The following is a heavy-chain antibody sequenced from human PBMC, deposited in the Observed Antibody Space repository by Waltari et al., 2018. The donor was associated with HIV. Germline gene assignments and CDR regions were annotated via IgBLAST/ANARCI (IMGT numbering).Heavy chain of an antibody. J-gene: IGHJ3*02. CDR2: INPNSGGT. CDR3: ARDWQQWLVRGGAFDI. D-gene: IGHD6-19*01. Sequence: QVQLVQSGAEVKKPGASVKVSCKASGYTFTGYYMHWVRQAPGQGLEWMGGINPNSGGTNYAQKFQGRFTMTRDTSISTAYMELSRLRSDDTAVYYCARDWQQWLVRGGAFDIWGQGTMVTVSS. CDR1: GYTFTGYY. V-gene: IGHV1-2*02.